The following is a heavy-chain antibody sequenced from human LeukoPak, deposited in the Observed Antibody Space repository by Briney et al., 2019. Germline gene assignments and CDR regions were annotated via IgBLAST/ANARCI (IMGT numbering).Heavy chain of an antibody. V-gene: IGHV1-46*01. CDR3: ARDAYGGREAAYFDY. CDR1: GYTFTTYY. Sequence: GASVNVSCKASGYTFTTYYIHWMRQAPGQGLEWMGIINPSGGSTNYAQKFRGRVTMTRDTSTSTVYMELSSLRSEDTAVYYCARDAYGGREAAYFDYWGQETLVTVSS. D-gene: IGHD4-23*01. J-gene: IGHJ4*02. CDR2: INPSGGST.